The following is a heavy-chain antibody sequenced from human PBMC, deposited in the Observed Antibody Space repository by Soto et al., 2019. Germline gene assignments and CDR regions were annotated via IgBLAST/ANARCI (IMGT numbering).Heavy chain of an antibody. Sequence: QMQLVQSGAEVKKPGASVKVSCKASGYTFTSYQIHWVRQAPGQGLEWMGMINPSGGRVTNAPRFQGRVMMTRDTSTNTFYMELRSLRSEDTAVYYCARDGPPTTTGVGPSYTMDVWGQGTTVTVS. J-gene: IGHJ6*02. CDR1: GYTFTSYQ. CDR3: ARDGPPTTTGVGPSYTMDV. CDR2: INPSGGRV. V-gene: IGHV1-46*01. D-gene: IGHD3-3*01.